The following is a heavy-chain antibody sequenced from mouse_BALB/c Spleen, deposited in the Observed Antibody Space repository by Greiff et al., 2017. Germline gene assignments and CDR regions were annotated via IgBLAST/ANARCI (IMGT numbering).Heavy chain of an antibody. CDR2: ISYDGSN. Sequence: EVQVVESGPGLVKPSQSLSLTCSVTGYSITSGYFWYWIRQFPGNQLEWMGYISYDGSNNYNPSLKNRISLTRDTSKNQFFLKLNSVTTEDAATYYCACLYAGGFAYWGQGTLVTVSA. CDR3: ACLYAGGFAY. CDR1: GYSITSGYF. D-gene: IGHD6-1*01. V-gene: IGHV3-6*02. J-gene: IGHJ3*01.